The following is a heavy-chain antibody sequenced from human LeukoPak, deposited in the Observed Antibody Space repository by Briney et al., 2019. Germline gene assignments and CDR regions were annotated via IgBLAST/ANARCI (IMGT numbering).Heavy chain of an antibody. Sequence: GGSLRLSCAASGFTFSSYWMTWVRQVPGKGLEWVANISPDGSQEFYVDSVRGRFTISRDNAQNSLDLQIHRLRVEDTGVYYCASQPSAVAGNYWGQGTLVTVSS. D-gene: IGHD6-19*01. CDR2: ISPDGSQE. CDR3: ASQPSAVAGNY. J-gene: IGHJ4*02. V-gene: IGHV3-7*02. CDR1: GFTFSSYW.